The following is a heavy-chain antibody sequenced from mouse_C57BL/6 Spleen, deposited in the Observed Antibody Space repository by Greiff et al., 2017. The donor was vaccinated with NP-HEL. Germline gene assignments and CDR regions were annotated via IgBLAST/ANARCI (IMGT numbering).Heavy chain of an antibody. CDR3: ARPYYDGSSPYAMDY. V-gene: IGHV1-69*01. J-gene: IGHJ4*01. D-gene: IGHD1-1*01. CDR2: IDPSDSYT. Sequence: QVQLKQPGAELVMPGASVKLSCKASGYTFTSYWMHWVKQRPGQGLEWIGEIDPSDSYTNYNQKFKGKSTLTVDKSSSTAYMQLSSLTSEDSAVYYCARPYYDGSSPYAMDYWGQGTSVTVSS. CDR1: GYTFTSYW.